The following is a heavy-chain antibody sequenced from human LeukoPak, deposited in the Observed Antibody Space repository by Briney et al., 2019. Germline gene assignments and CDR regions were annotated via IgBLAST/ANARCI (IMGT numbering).Heavy chain of an antibody. V-gene: IGHV3-23*01. CDR3: ARPGCGGNCYYRMDV. J-gene: IGHJ6*04. D-gene: IGHD2-21*01. CDR1: GFTFSSYA. Sequence: GRSLRLSCAAAGFTFSSYAMTWVRQAPGKGLEWVSAGSDSGTRTFYADSVTGRFAISRDNSRNTLFLQMNSLRADDTAVYYCARPGCGGNCYYRMDVWGKGTTVTVSS. CDR2: GSDSGTRT.